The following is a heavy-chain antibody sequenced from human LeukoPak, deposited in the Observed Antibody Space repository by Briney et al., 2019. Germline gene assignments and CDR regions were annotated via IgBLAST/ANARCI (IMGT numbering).Heavy chain of an antibody. Sequence: PSETLSLTCTVPGGSISSYYWSWIRQPPGKGLEWIGYIYTSGSTNYNPSLKSRVTISVDTSKNQFSLKLSSVTAADTAVYYCARGPYYYYDSSGYTFSVWGQGTLVTVSS. D-gene: IGHD3-22*01. CDR2: IYTSGST. CDR3: ARGPYYYYDSSGYTFSV. J-gene: IGHJ4*02. CDR1: GGSISSYY. V-gene: IGHV4-4*09.